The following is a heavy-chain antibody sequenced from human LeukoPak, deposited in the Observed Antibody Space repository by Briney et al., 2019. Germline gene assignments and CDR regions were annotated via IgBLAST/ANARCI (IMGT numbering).Heavy chain of an antibody. V-gene: IGHV4-34*01. Sequence: PSETLSLTCAVYGGSFSGYYWSWIRQPPGKGLEWIGEINRSGSTNYNPSLKSRVTISVDTSKNQFSLKLSSVTAADTAVYYCARAVSITMVRGVALPFDYWGQGTLVTVSS. CDR2: INRSGST. D-gene: IGHD3-10*01. J-gene: IGHJ4*02. CDR1: GGSFSGYY. CDR3: ARAVSITMVRGVALPFDY.